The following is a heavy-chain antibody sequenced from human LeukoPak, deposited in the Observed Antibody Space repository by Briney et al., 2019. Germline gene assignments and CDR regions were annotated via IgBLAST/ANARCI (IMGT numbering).Heavy chain of an antibody. J-gene: IGHJ5*02. Sequence: SVKVSCKASGYTFTGYYMHWVRQAPGQGLEWMGRIIPILGIANYAQKFQGRVTITADKSTSTAYMELSSLRSEDTAVYYCARDGSSHNWFDPWGQGTLVTVSS. V-gene: IGHV1-69*04. D-gene: IGHD5/OR15-5a*01. CDR1: GYTFTGYY. CDR3: ARDGSSHNWFDP. CDR2: IIPILGIA.